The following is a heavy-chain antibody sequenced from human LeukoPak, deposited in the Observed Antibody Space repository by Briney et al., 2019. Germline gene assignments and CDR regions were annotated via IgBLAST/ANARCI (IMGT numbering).Heavy chain of an antibody. Sequence: GGSLRLSCAASGFTFSNAWMTWVRQAPGKGLEWVANIKQDGSEKSYVDSVKGQFIISRDNGRNSVYLQMNSLRAEDTAVYYCARARWERGSEYSYFDYWGQGILVTVSS. J-gene: IGHJ4*02. V-gene: IGHV3-7*01. CDR3: ARARWERGSEYSYFDY. D-gene: IGHD2-15*01. CDR1: GFTFSNAW. CDR2: IKQDGSEK.